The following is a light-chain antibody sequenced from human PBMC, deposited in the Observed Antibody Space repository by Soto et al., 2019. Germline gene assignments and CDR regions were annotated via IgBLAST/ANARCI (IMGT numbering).Light chain of an antibody. CDR3: QQANSFPIT. J-gene: IGKJ5*01. CDR1: QTISSW. CDR2: KAS. Sequence: DIQMTQSPSTLSGSVGDRVTITCRASQTISSWLAWYQQKPGKAPKLLIYKASTLKSGVPSRFSGSGSGTEFTLTISSLQPDDCAIYFCQQANSFPITFGQGTRLEIK. V-gene: IGKV1-5*03.